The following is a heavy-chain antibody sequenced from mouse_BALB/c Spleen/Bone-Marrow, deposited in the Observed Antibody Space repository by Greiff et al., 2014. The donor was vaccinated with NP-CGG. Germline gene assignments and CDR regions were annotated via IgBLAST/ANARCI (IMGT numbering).Heavy chain of an antibody. CDR2: ISSGGSYT. CDR3: ARRDGYLDY. CDR1: GFTFSSYA. D-gene: IGHD2-3*01. J-gene: IGHJ2*01. Sequence: EVKLVESGGGLVKPGGSLKLSCAASGFTFSSYAMSWVRQTPEKRLEWVATISSGGSYTYYPDSVKGRFTISRDNAKDTLYLQMSSLRSEDTAMYYCARRDGYLDYWGQGTTLTGSS. V-gene: IGHV5-9-3*01.